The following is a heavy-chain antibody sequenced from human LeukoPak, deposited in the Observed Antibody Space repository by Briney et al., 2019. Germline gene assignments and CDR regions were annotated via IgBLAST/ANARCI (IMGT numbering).Heavy chain of an antibody. J-gene: IGHJ4*02. CDR2: IYYHENT. V-gene: IGHV4-39*01. Sequence: GSLRLSCAASGFTFSDYYMSWIRQAPGKGLEWIGSIYYHENTYYNSSLKSRVTISVDTSKNQLSLKLNSVTAADTAVYFCARRAYSAAYWKHFDYWGQGTLVTVSS. D-gene: IGHD1-1*01. CDR3: ARRAYSAAYWKHFDY. CDR1: GFTFSDYY.